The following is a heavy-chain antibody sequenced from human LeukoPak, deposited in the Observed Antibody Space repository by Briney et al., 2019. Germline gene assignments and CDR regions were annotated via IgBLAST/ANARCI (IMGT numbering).Heavy chain of an antibody. CDR3: ARDLLYCSSTSCYGDPYYYGMDV. CDR2: ISAYNGNT. V-gene: IGHV1-18*01. Sequence: ASVKVSCKASGYTFTNYGINWVRQAPGQGLEWMGWISAYNGNTNYAQKLQGRVTMTTDTSTTTAYMELSSLRSDDTALYYCARDLLYCSSTSCYGDPYYYGMDVWGQGTLVTVSS. J-gene: IGHJ6*02. CDR1: GYTFTNYG. D-gene: IGHD2-2*01.